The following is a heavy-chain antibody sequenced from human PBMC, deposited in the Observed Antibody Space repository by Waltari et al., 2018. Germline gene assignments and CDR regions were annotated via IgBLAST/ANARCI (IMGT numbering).Heavy chain of an antibody. J-gene: IGHJ4*02. D-gene: IGHD2-21*01. V-gene: IGHV4-34*01. Sequence: QVLLQQWGAGLLKPSETLSLTCAVYGGSFNFYYWGWIRQPPGEGLEGIGEITQSGSTNYNPSLKSRVSISVDTPNNQFSLKLTSVTAADTAAYYCARRGYCGIDCYSNYFDFWGQGTLVTVSS. CDR1: GGSFNFYY. CDR2: ITQSGST. CDR3: ARRGYCGIDCYSNYFDF.